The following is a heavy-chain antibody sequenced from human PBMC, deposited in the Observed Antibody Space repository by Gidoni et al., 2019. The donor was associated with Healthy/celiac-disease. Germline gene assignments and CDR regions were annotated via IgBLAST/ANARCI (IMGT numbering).Heavy chain of an antibody. Sequence: EVQLLESGGGLVQPGGSLRLSCAASGFTLSSYAMSWVRQAPGKGLEWVSAISGSGGSTYYADSVKGRFTISRDNSKNTLYLQMNSLRAEDTAVYYCARESYYDFWSGPPASAFDIWGQGTMVTVSS. J-gene: IGHJ3*02. CDR2: ISGSGGST. D-gene: IGHD3-3*01. V-gene: IGHV3-23*01. CDR3: ARESYYDFWSGPPASAFDI. CDR1: GFTLSSYA.